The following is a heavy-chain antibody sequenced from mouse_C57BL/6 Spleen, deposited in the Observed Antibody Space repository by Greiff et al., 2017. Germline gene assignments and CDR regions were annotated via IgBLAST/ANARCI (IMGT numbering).Heavy chain of an antibody. CDR2: IYPRSGNT. CDR3: ARRDDYSNYGACDD. CDR1: GYTFTSYG. Sequence: VKLVESGAELARPGASVKLSCKASGYTFTSYGISWVKQRTGQGLEWIGEIYPRSGNTYYNEKFKGKATLTADKSSSTAYMELRSLTSEDSAVYFCARRDDYSNYGACDDWGQGTTLTVSS. D-gene: IGHD2-5*01. J-gene: IGHJ2*01. V-gene: IGHV1-81*01.